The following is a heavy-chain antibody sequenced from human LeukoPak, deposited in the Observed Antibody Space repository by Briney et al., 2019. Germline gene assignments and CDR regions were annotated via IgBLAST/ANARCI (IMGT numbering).Heavy chain of an antibody. CDR1: GFTFSSYS. V-gene: IGHV3-48*01. CDR3: ARERGITIFEQYNWFDP. D-gene: IGHD3-3*01. Sequence: PGGSLRLSCAASGFTFSSYSMNWVRQAPGKGLEWVSYISSSSSTIYYADSVKGRFTISRDNAKNSLYLQMNSLRAEDTAVYYCARERGITIFEQYNWFDPWGQGTLVTVSS. CDR2: ISSSSSTI. J-gene: IGHJ5*02.